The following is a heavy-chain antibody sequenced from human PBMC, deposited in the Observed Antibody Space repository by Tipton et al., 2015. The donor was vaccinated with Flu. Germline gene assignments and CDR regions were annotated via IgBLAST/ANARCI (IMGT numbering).Heavy chain of an antibody. V-gene: IGHV4-39*07. J-gene: IGHJ3*02. CDR3: ASVSSGYSRTGAFDI. D-gene: IGHD3-22*01. Sequence: TLSLTCTVSGGSISSSSYYWGWIRQPPGKGLEWIGSTYYSGSTYYNPSLKSRVTISVDTSKNQFSLKLSSVTAADTAVYYCASVSSGYSRTGAFDIWGQGTMVTVSS. CDR2: TYYSGST. CDR1: GGSISSSSYY.